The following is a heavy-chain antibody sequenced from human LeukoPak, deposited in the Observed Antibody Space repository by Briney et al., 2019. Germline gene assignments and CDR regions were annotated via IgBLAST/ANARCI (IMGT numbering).Heavy chain of an antibody. J-gene: IGHJ2*01. D-gene: IGHD4-17*01. CDR1: GGSFSGYY. CDR2: IYYSGST. V-gene: IGHV4-59*08. CDR3: ARRRATTVVTSPHINWYFDL. Sequence: SETLSLTCAVYGGSFSGYYWSWIRQPPGKGLEWIGYIYYSGSTNYNPSLKSRVTISVDTSKNQFSLKLSSVTAADTAVYYCARRRATTVVTSPHINWYFDLWGRGTLVTVSS.